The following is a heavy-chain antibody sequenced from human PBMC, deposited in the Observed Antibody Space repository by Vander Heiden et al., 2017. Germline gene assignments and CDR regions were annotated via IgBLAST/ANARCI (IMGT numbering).Heavy chain of an antibody. Sequence: EVQLVESGGGLVKPGGSLRLSCAASGFTFSSSSMNWVRQAPGKGLEWVSSISSSSSYIYYADSVKGRFTISRDNAKNSLYLQMNSLRAEDTAVYYCARNLKNYYGSGSYYYYFDYWGQGTLVTVSS. CDR2: ISSSSSYI. D-gene: IGHD3-10*01. J-gene: IGHJ4*02. CDR3: ARNLKNYYGSGSYYYYFDY. CDR1: GFTFSSSS. V-gene: IGHV3-21*01.